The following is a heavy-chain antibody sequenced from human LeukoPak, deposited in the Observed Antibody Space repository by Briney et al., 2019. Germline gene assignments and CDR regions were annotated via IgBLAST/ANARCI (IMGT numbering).Heavy chain of an antibody. CDR3: ARWLQWGVFDY. CDR1: GGSISSGGYS. CDR2: IYHSGST. J-gene: IGHJ4*02. V-gene: IGHV4-30-2*02. D-gene: IGHD5-24*01. Sequence: PSETLSLTCAVSGGSISSGGYSWSWIRQPPGKGLEWIGYIYHSGSTYYNPSLKSRVTISVDRSKNQFSLKLSSVTAADTAVYYCARWLQWGVFDYWGQGTLVTVSS.